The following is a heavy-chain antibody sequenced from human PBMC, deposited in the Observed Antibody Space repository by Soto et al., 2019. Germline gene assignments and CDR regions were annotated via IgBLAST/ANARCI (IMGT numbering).Heavy chain of an antibody. D-gene: IGHD3-10*01. CDR1: GYTFTSYG. CDR2: ISAYNGNT. J-gene: IGHJ4*02. V-gene: IGHV1-18*01. CDR3: ARDILELWFGELGSDY. Sequence: ASVKVSCKASGYTFTSYGISWVRQAPGQGLEWMGWISAYNGNTNYAQKLQGRVTMTTDTSTSTAYMELRSLRSDDTAVYYCARDILELWFGELGSDYWGQGILVTVSS.